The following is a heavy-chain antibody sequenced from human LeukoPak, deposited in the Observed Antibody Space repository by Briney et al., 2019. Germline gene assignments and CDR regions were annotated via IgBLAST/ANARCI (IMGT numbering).Heavy chain of an antibody. J-gene: IGHJ4*02. V-gene: IGHV4-30-4*08. D-gene: IGHD3-10*01. CDR1: GGSSSSGDYY. CDR3: ARDSTGGGSGVDY. CDR2: IYYSGST. Sequence: MSSQTLSLTCTVSGGSSSSGDYYWSWIRQPPGKGLEWIGYIYYSGSTYYNPSLKSRVTISVDTSKNQFSLELSSVTAADTAVYYCARDSTGGGSGVDYWGQGTLVTVSS.